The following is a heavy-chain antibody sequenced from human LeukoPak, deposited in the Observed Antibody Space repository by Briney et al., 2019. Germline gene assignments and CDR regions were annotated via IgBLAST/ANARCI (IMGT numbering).Heavy chain of an antibody. CDR1: GGSISSYY. Sequence: SETLSLTCTVSGGSISSYYWSWIRQPAGKGLEWIGRIYTSGSTNYNPSLKSRVTMSVGTSKNQFSLKLSSVTAADTAVYYCARDRNLYGGKDYYYYGMDVWGQGTTVTVSS. CDR2: IYTSGST. J-gene: IGHJ6*02. CDR3: ARDRNLYGGKDYYYYGMDV. D-gene: IGHD4/OR15-4a*01. V-gene: IGHV4-4*07.